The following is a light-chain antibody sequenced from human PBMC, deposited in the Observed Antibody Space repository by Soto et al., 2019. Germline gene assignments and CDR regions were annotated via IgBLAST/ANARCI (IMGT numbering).Light chain of an antibody. Sequence: QSALTQPASVSGSPGQSITISCTGTSSDVGGYNYVSWYQQHPGKAPKLMIYDVSNRPSGVSNRFSGSKSGNTASLTISRLQAEDESDYYCSSYTSSSTPPYVFGTGTKVTVL. CDR2: DVS. J-gene: IGLJ1*01. V-gene: IGLV2-14*01. CDR3: SSYTSSSTPPYV. CDR1: SSDVGGYNY.